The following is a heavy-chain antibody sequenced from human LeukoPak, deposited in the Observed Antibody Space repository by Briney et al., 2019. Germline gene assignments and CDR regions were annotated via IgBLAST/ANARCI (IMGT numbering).Heavy chain of an antibody. D-gene: IGHD2-2*01. J-gene: IGHJ4*02. Sequence: SETLSLTCTVSGGSISSYYWSWIRQPPGKGLEWIGYIYYSGSTNYNPSLKSRVTISVDTSKNQFSLKLSSVTAADTAVYYCAKDHTDIVVVPDAHFDYWGQGTLVTVSS. CDR3: AKDHTDIVVVPDAHFDY. CDR2: IYYSGST. CDR1: GGSISSYY. V-gene: IGHV4-59*01.